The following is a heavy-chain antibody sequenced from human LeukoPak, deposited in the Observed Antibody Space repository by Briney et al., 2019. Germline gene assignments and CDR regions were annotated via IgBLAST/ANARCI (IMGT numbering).Heavy chain of an antibody. CDR2: ISSSSSTI. CDR3: ARDPFYGRVRDY. V-gene: IGHV3-48*01. Sequence: GGSLRLSCAASGFTFSSYEMNWVRQAPGKGLEWGSYISSSSSTIYYADSVKGRFTISRDNAKNSLYLQMNSLRAEDTAVYYCARDPFYGRVRDYWGQGTLVTVSS. D-gene: IGHD2/OR15-2a*01. J-gene: IGHJ4*02. CDR1: GFTFSSYE.